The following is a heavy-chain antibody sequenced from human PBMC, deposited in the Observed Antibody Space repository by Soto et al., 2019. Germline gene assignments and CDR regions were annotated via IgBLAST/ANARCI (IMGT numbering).Heavy chain of an antibody. CDR1: RYSIRSCYY. Sequence: SETLSLTCAVPRYSIRSCYYWGRIRQPPGKGLEGIGSIYHSGSTYYNPPLKSRVTISVDTSKSQFSLKLSSVTAADTAVYYCARDVYYDFWSGASGAFDIWGQGTMVT. J-gene: IGHJ3*02. D-gene: IGHD3-3*01. CDR3: ARDVYYDFWSGASGAFDI. CDR2: IYHSGST. V-gene: IGHV4-38-2*02.